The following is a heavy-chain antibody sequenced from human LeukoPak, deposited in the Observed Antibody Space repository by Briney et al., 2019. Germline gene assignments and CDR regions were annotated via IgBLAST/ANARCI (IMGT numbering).Heavy chain of an antibody. CDR2: IYPGDSDT. Sequence: GESLKISCKGSGYSFTSYWIAWVRQMPGKGLEWVGIIYPGDSDTRYSPSFQGQVTISADKSISTAHLQWSSLKASDTAMYYCARVGVRGVIIIDYWGQGTLVTVSS. CDR1: GYSFTSYW. V-gene: IGHV5-51*01. CDR3: ARVGVRGVIIIDY. D-gene: IGHD3-10*01. J-gene: IGHJ4*02.